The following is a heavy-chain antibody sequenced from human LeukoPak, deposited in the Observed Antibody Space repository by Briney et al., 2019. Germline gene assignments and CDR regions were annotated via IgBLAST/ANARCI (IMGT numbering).Heavy chain of an antibody. CDR1: GFTFDDYA. J-gene: IGHJ4*02. V-gene: IGHV3-9*01. D-gene: IGHD3-10*01. CDR2: ISWNSGSI. Sequence: GGSLRLSCAASGFTFDDYAMHWVWQAPGKGLEWVSGISWNSGSIGYADSVKGRFTISRDNAKNSLYLQMNSLRAEDTALYYCAKSYYYGSGSYYDFDYWGQGTLVTVSS. CDR3: AKSYYYGSGSYYDFDY.